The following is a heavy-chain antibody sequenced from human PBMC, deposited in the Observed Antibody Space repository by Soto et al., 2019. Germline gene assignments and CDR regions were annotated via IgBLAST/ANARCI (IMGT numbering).Heavy chain of an antibody. D-gene: IGHD5-18*01. CDR1: GFTFGSYV. V-gene: IGHV3-23*01. CDR3: AKGGDGYSYGIDY. CDR2: LGDSSATT. Sequence: EVQLLESGGGLVQPGGSLRLSCAASGFTFGSYVMSWVRQAPGKGLEWVSALGDSSATTYYADSVRGRFTISRDNSKKTLYLQMKSLRAADTAVYYCAKGGDGYSYGIDYWGQGTLVTVSS. J-gene: IGHJ4*02.